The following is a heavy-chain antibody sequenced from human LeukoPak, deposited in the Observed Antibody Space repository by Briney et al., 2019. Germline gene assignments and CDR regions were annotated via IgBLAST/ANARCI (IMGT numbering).Heavy chain of an antibody. J-gene: IGHJ3*02. CDR3: AKDTLNLLLWFGEYYFDI. Sequence: GGSLRLSCAASGFTFSSCGMHWVRQAPGKGLEWVAVISYDGSNKYYADSVEGRFTISRDNSKNTLYLQMNSLRAEDTAVYYCAKDTLNLLLWFGEYYFDIWGQGTMVTVSS. CDR1: GFTFSSCG. CDR2: ISYDGSNK. D-gene: IGHD3-10*01. V-gene: IGHV3-30*18.